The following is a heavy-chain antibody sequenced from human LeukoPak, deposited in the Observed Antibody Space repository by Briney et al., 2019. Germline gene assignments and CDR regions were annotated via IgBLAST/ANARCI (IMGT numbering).Heavy chain of an antibody. CDR3: EREFRTSTGDYGKDN. V-gene: IGHV3-30*02. J-gene: IGHJ4*02. D-gene: IGHD4-17*01. Sequence: GGSLRLSCAASGFTFRSYDMHWVRQAPGKGLEWVAFIHYDGTNKYYADSVKGRFTISRDNAKNSLYLQMNSLRAENTAVYYCEREFRTSTGDYGKDNWGQGTLVTVSS. CDR1: GFTFRSYD. CDR2: IHYDGTNK.